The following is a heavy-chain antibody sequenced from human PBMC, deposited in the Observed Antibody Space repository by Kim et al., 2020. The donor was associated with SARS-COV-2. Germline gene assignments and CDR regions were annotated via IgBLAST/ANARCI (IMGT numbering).Heavy chain of an antibody. V-gene: IGHV4-31*03. CDR3: ARDTGYCSSTSCYMGGAYYGMDV. CDR2: IYYSGST. Sequence: SETLSLTCTVSGGSISSGGYYWSWIRQHPGKGLEWIGYIYYSGSTYYNPSLKSRVTISVDTSKNQFSLKLSSVTAADTAMYYCARDTGYCSSTSCYMGGAYYGMDVWGQGTTVTVSS. D-gene: IGHD2-2*02. CDR1: GGSISSGGYY. J-gene: IGHJ6*02.